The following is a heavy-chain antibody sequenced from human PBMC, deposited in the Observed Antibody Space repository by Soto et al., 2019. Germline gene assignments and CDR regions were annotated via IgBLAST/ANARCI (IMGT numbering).Heavy chain of an antibody. D-gene: IGHD1-26*01. CDR1: GFAFSSYA. CDR3: ARVRALSGSYYRNYYGMDV. Sequence: PGGSLRLSCAASGFAFSSYAMHWVRQAPGKGLEWVAVISYDGSNKYYADSVKGRFTISRDNSKNTLYLQMNSLRAEDTAVYYCARVRALSGSYYRNYYGMDVWGQGTTVTVSS. CDR2: ISYDGSNK. J-gene: IGHJ6*02. V-gene: IGHV3-30-3*01.